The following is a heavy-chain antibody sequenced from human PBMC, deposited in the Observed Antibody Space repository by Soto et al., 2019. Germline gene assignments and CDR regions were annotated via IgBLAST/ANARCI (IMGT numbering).Heavy chain of an antibody. D-gene: IGHD3-9*01. CDR1: GYTFTSYA. J-gene: IGHJ4*02. CDR2: INTNTGNP. V-gene: IGHV7-4-1*02. Sequence: ASVKFSCKASGYTFTSYAMNWVRQAPGQGLEWMGWINTNTGNPTYAQGFTGRFVFSLDTSVSTAYLQISSLKAEDTAVYYCARDLSLTPRGYYFDYWGQGTLVTVSS. CDR3: ARDLSLTPRGYYFDY.